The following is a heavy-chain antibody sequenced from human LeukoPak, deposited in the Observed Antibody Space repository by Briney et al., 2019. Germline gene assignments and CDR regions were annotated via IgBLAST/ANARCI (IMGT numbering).Heavy chain of an antibody. CDR1: AFPFTSSF. D-gene: IGHD4-11*01. J-gene: IGHJ4*02. Sequence: GGSLRLSCAVSAFPFTSSFMSWVRQAPGKGLEGVSLIYTTGTTFYADSVRGRFTISRDNAKNSLHLQMNSLRAEDTAVYYCARRMTTVTAYFDYWGQGTLVTVSS. CDR2: IYTTGTT. CDR3: ARRMTTVTAYFDY. V-gene: IGHV3-66*04.